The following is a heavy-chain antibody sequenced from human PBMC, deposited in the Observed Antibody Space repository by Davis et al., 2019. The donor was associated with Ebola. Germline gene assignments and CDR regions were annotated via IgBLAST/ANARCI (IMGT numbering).Heavy chain of an antibody. J-gene: IGHJ4*02. CDR3: AREARGGSYRLDY. V-gene: IGHV1-3*01. D-gene: IGHD3-16*02. CDR1: GYTFTSYA. CDR2: INAGNGNT. Sequence: AASVKVSCKASGYTFTSYAMHWVRQAPGQRLEWMGWINAGNGNTKYSQKFQGRVTITRDTSASTAYMELSSLRSEDTAVYYCAREARGGSYRLDYWGQGTLVTVSS.